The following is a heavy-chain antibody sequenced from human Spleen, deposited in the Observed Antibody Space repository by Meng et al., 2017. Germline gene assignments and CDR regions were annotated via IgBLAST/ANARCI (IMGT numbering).Heavy chain of an antibody. J-gene: IGHJ6*02. Sequence: SETLSLTCTVSGGSISSGGYYWSWIRQHPGKGLEWIGYIYYSGSTYYNPSLKSRVTISVDTSKNQFSLKLSSVTAADTAVYYCARVLRYFDWSTQHYGMDVWGQGNTVTVSS. CDR2: IYYSGST. CDR3: ARVLRYFDWSTQHYGMDV. CDR1: GGSISSGGYY. V-gene: IGHV4-31*03. D-gene: IGHD3-9*01.